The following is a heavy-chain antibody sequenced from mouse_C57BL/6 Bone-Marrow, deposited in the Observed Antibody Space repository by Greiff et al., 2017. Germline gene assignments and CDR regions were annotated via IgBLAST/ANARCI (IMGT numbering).Heavy chain of an antibody. J-gene: IGHJ3*01. V-gene: IGHV10-1*01. Sequence: EVQLVESGGGLVQPKGSLKLSCAASGFSFNTYAMNWVRQAPGKGLEWVARIRSKSNNYATYYADSVKDRFTISRDDSESMLYLQMNNLKTEDTAMYYCVRPSYYDGYYEWCAYWGQGTLVTVSA. CDR2: IRSKSNNYAT. D-gene: IGHD2-3*01. CDR1: GFSFNTYA. CDR3: VRPSYYDGYYEWCAY.